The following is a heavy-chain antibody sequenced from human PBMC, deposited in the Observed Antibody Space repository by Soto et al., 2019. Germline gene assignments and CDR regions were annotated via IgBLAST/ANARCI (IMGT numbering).Heavy chain of an antibody. V-gene: IGHV1-2*04. D-gene: IGHD2-8*01. CDR3: ARLGYCTNGVCSHKQGYYYGMDV. CDR2: INPNSGGT. J-gene: IGHJ6*02. CDR1: GYTFTGYY. Sequence: GASVKVSCKASGYTFTGYYMHWVRQAPGQGLEWMGWINPNSGGTNYAQKFQGWVTMTRDTSISTAYMELSRLRSDDTAVYYCARLGYCTNGVCSHKQGYYYGMDVWGQGTTDTVSS.